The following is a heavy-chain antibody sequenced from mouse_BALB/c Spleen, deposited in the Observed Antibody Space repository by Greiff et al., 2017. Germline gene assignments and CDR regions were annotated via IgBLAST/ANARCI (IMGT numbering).Heavy chain of an antibody. Sequence: VQLVESGPDLAKPGPSVKMSCTASGFSFTSYWMHWVKQRPGQGLEWIGYINPSTGFTEDIQKFKDKATLTADKSSSTAYMQLSSLTSEDSAVYYCARRSLLRDGAMDYWGQGTSVTVSS. CDR2: INPSTGFT. CDR3: ARRSLLRDGAMDY. V-gene: IGHV1-7*01. D-gene: IGHD1-2*01. J-gene: IGHJ4*01. CDR1: GFSFTSYW.